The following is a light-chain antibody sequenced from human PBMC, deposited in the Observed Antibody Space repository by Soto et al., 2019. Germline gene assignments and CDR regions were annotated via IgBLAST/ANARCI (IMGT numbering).Light chain of an antibody. J-gene: IGKJ1*01. CDR1: QSISSW. V-gene: IGKV1-5*03. Sequence: DIQMTQSPSTLSASVGDRVTITCRASQSISSWLAWYQQKPGKAPKLLIYKASSLESGVPSRFSGSGSGTEFTLTISRLKPDDFATYYCQQFHSFSPTFGQGTKVEIK. CDR2: KAS. CDR3: QQFHSFSPT.